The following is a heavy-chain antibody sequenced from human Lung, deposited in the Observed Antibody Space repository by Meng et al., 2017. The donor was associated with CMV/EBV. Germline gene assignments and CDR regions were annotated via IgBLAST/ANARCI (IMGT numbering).Heavy chain of an antibody. Sequence: LSCAVYGGSFSGYYWSWIRQPPGKGLEWIGEINHSGSTNYNPSLKSRVTISVDTSKNQFSLKLSSVTAADTAVYYCAENSYGYGRWGKGTLVTVSS. J-gene: IGHJ4*02. CDR3: AENSYGYGR. CDR1: GGSFSGYY. D-gene: IGHD5-18*01. V-gene: IGHV4-34*01. CDR2: INHSGST.